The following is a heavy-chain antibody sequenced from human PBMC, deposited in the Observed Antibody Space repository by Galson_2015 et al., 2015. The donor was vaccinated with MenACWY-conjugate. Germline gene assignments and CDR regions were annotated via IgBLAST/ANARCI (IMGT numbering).Heavy chain of an antibody. V-gene: IGHV3-23*01. J-gene: IGHJ5*02. D-gene: IGHD2-15*01. Sequence: SLRLSCAASGFTFSSYAMSWVRQAPGKGLEWVSAISGSGGSTYYADSVKGRFTISRDNSKNTLYLQMNSLRAEDSAIYYCAKLGYCSGGSCGLLNWFDPWGQGTLVTVSS. CDR2: ISGSGGST. CDR1: GFTFSSYA. CDR3: AKLGYCSGGSCGLLNWFDP.